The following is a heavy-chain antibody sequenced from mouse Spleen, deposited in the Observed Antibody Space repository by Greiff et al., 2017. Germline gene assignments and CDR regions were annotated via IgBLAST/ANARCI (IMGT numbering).Heavy chain of an antibody. Sequence: QVQLQQSGAELVKPGASVKMSCKASGYTFTSYWITWVKQRPGQGLEWIGDIYPGSGSTNYNEKFKSKATLTVDTSSSTAYMQLSSLTSEDSAVYYCARSDYDGSYDAMDYWGQGTSVTVSS. D-gene: IGHD1-1*01. CDR3: ARSDYDGSYDAMDY. CDR1: GYTFTSYW. CDR2: IYPGSGST. V-gene: IGHV1-55*01. J-gene: IGHJ4*01.